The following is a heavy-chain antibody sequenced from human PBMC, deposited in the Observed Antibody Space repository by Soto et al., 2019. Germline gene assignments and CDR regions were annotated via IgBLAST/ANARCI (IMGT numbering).Heavy chain of an antibody. CDR2: IYYSGST. CDR1: GGSISSYY. CDR3: ARRLGYCSGGSCSDAFDI. D-gene: IGHD2-15*01. V-gene: IGHV4-59*08. J-gene: IGHJ3*02. Sequence: SETLSLTCTVSGGSISSYYRSWIRQPPGKGLEWIGYIYYSGSTNYNPSLKSRVTISVDTSKNQFSLKLSSVTAADTAVYYCARRLGYCSGGSCSDAFDIWGQGKMVTVSS.